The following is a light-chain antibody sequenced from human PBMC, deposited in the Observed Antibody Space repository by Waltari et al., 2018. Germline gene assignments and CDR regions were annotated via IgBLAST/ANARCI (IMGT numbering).Light chain of an antibody. Sequence: QSVLTQPPSASGTSGQRVTIPCSASSSNIGSNADHCYQQLPATAPKLLIYSNNHRPSGVPDRFSGSKSGTSASLAISGLQSEDEADYYCAAWDDSLSGPVFGGGTKLTV. CDR1: SSNIGSNA. CDR2: SNN. J-gene: IGLJ2*01. CDR3: AAWDDSLSGPV. V-gene: IGLV1-44*01.